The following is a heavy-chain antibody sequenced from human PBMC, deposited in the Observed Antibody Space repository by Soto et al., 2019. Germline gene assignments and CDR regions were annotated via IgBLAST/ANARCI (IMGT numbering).Heavy chain of an antibody. D-gene: IGHD5-18*01. Sequence: GGSLRLSCAASGFTFRSYRMHWVRQAPGKGLEWVASISYDENNKYYTDSVKGRFTISRDNSKNTLYLQMNSLRDEDTAVYYCARAMDAAMASKDNWFDPWGQGTLVTV. V-gene: IGHV3-30-3*01. CDR3: ARAMDAAMASKDNWFDP. CDR2: ISYDENNK. J-gene: IGHJ5*02. CDR1: GFTFRSYR.